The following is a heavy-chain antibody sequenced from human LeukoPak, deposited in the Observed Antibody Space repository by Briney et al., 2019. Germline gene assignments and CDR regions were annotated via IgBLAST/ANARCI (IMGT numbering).Heavy chain of an antibody. CDR1: GGSISSYY. V-gene: IGHV4-59*08. J-gene: IGHJ5*02. CDR3: AGNDRGVYNWFDP. Sequence: SETLSLTCTVSGGSISSYYRSWIRQPPGKGLDWIGYIYYSGSTNYNPSLKSRVTISVDTSKNQFSLKLSSVTAADTAVYYCAGNDRGVYNWFDPWGQGTLVTVSS. CDR2: IYYSGST. D-gene: IGHD1-1*01.